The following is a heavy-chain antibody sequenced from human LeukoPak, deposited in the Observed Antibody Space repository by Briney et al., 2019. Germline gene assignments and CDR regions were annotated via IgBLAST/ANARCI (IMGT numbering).Heavy chain of an antibody. CDR3: ARDGGDIVVVPAASTFTLFYYYMDV. D-gene: IGHD2-2*01. CDR2: MNPKSGNT. CDR1: GYTFTNHD. V-gene: IGHV1-8*01. J-gene: IGHJ6*03. Sequence: ASVKVSCKASGYTFTNHDINWVRQASGQGLEWMGWMNPKSGNTGYLQKFQGRVTMTRDTSMSTAFMELSSLTSEDTAVYYCARDGGDIVVVPAASTFTLFYYYMDVWGKGTTVTVSS.